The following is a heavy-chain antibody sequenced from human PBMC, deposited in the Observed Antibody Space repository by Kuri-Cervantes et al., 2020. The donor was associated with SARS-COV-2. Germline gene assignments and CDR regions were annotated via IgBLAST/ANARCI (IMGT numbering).Heavy chain of an antibody. CDR2: IKQDGSEK. CDR1: GFTVSSNY. V-gene: IGHV3-7*03. D-gene: IGHD3-22*01. J-gene: IGHJ4*02. Sequence: GESLKISCAASGFTVSSNYMSWVRQAPGKGLERVANIKQDGSEKYYVDSVKGRFTISRDNAKNTLYLQMNSLRAEDTAVYYCAKDWPLVVVNYLFDYWGQGTLVTVSS. CDR3: AKDWPLVVVNYLFDY.